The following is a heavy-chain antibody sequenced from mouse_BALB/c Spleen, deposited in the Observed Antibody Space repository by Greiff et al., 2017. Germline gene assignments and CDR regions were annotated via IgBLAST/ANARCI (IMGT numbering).Heavy chain of an antibody. CDR1: GYSFTGYY. V-gene: IGHV1-31*01. CDR3: ARDRDGYYAMDY. CDR2: INPYNGAT. Sequence: VQLQQSGPELVKPGASVKISCKASGYSFTGYYMHWVKQSHVKSLEWIGRINPYNGATSYNQNFKDKASLTVDKSSSTAYMELHSLTSEDSAVYYCARDRDGYYAMDYWGQGTSVTVSS. J-gene: IGHJ4*01. D-gene: IGHD2-14*01.